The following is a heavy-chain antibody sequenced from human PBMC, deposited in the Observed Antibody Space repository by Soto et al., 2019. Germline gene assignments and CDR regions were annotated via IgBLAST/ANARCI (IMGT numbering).Heavy chain of an antibody. V-gene: IGHV4-31*03. D-gene: IGHD2-21*02. CDR2: IYYSGST. J-gene: IGHJ6*02. CDR1: GGSISSGGYY. CDR3: ARDLWGYCGADCYPLDV. Sequence: SDTLSLTCTVSGGSISSGGYYWSWIRQHPGKGLEWIGYIYYSGSTYYNPSLKSRVTISVDTSKNQFSLKLSSVTAADTAVYYCARDLWGYCGADCYPLDVWGQGTTVT.